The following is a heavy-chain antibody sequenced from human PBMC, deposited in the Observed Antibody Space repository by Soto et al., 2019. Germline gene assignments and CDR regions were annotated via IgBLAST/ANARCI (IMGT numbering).Heavy chain of an antibody. CDR2: ISSSSSYI. CDR3: ARSAYYDFWSGYYTYTYYYYYGMDV. CDR1: GITFGSRA. D-gene: IGHD3-3*01. J-gene: IGHJ6*02. Sequence: EVQLLESGGDLVQPGGSLRLSCVASGITFGSRAMSWVRQAPGEGLEWVSSISSSSSYIYYADSVKGRFTISRDNAKNSLYLQMNILRAEDTAVYYCARSAYYDFWSGYYTYTYYYYYGMDVWGQGTTVTVSS. V-gene: IGHV3-21*01.